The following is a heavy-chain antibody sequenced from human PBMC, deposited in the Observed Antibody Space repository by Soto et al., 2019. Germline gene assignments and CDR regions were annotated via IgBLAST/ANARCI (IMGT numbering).Heavy chain of an antibody. CDR3: ARDDRTISGVVTLDY. CDR2: SNEGSGNT. D-gene: IGHD3-3*01. V-gene: IGHV1-3*01. CDR1: GYSFKNYA. Sequence: QVQLVQSGAEVKRPGASVRLSCRTTGYSFKNYAIHWVRQAPGQKLEWMGWSNEGSGNTRYSQKFQGRISITRDASASTAYMELSSLTSKDTAIYYCARDDRTISGVVTLDYWGPGTLVTVSS. J-gene: IGHJ4*02.